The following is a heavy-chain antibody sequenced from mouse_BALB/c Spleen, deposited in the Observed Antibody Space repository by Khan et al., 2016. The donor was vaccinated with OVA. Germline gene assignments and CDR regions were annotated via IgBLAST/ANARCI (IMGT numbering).Heavy chain of an antibody. J-gene: IGHJ4*01. CDR2: IWSDGST. D-gene: IGHD2-10*01. CDR3: ARQPYYHYNIMDY. Sequence: VQLVESGPGLVAPSQSLSITCTISGFSLTSYGVHWVRQPPGKGLEWLVVIWSDGSTTYNSALKSRLTISKDNSKNQVFLKMNSLQTGDTAVYFCARQPYYHYNIMDYWGQGTSVTVSS. V-gene: IGHV2-6-1*01. CDR1: GFSLTSYG.